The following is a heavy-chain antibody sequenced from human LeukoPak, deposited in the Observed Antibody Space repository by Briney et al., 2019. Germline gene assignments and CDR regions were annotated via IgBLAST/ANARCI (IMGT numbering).Heavy chain of an antibody. CDR1: GVPISSSSYY. V-gene: IGHV4-39*01. CDR3: AKSGGYGLIDY. J-gene: IGHJ4*01. Sequence: SETLSLTCNVSGVPISSSSYYWGWIRQPPGKGLEWIGSIYSSGSTYYNSSLKSRVTISIDTSKNQVSLKMSSVTAADTAVYYCAKSGGYGLIDYWGQGTLVTVSS. CDR2: IYSSGST. D-gene: IGHD6-25*01.